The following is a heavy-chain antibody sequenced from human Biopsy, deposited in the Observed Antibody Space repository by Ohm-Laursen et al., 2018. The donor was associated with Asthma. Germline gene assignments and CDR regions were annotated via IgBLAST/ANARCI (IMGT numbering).Heavy chain of an antibody. V-gene: IGHV1-69*13. Sequence: ASVKVSCKTPGGTFSNFAISWVRQAPGQGLEWLGGIMTVFGTTNYTQKFQGRVTITADESTSTAYMEVTSLRSEDTAIYYCARCQVGYSSGWSLLLKKIYYSGMDVWGQGTAVTVSS. CDR3: ARCQVGYSSGWSLLLKKIYYSGMDV. CDR2: IMTVFGTT. D-gene: IGHD6-19*01. J-gene: IGHJ6*02. CDR1: GGTFSNFA.